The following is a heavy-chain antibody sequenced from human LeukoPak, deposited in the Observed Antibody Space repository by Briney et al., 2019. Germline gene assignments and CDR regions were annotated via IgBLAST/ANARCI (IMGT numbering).Heavy chain of an antibody. Sequence: SQTLSLTCAISGDSVSSNSAAWGWIGQSPSRGLEWLGRTYYRPGWYNDYALSVESRITINPDTSKNQVSLQLTSVAPEDTAVYYCSRELAWGRADYWGQGTLVTVSS. J-gene: IGHJ4*02. CDR2: TYYRPGWYN. CDR3: SRELAWGRADY. D-gene: IGHD7-27*01. CDR1: GDSVSSNSAA. V-gene: IGHV6-1*01.